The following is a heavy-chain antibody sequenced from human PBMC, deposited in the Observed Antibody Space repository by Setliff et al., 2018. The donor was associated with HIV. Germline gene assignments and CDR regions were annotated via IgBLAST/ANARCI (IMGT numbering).Heavy chain of an antibody. J-gene: IGHJ4*02. V-gene: IGHV3-66*02. Sequence: LRLSCAASGFTFSHYSMIWVRQGPGKGLEWVSVIYGGGTTHYADSVKGRFTISRDNSKNTVYLQMDSLRVEDTAVYYCARELYREWDYWGQGTLVTVSS. D-gene: IGHD3-10*01. CDR1: GFTFSHYS. CDR3: ARELYREWDY. CDR2: IYGGGTT.